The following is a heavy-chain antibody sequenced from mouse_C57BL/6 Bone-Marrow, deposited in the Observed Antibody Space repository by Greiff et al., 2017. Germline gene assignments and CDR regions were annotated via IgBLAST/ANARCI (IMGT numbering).Heavy chain of an antibody. D-gene: IGHD2-10*02. V-gene: IGHV1-69*01. CDR3: ARRGYGTYAYWYFDV. Sequence: VQLQQPGAELVMPGASVKLSCKASGYTFTSYWLHWVKQRPGQGLEWIGEIDPSDSYTNYNQKFKGKSTLTVDKSSSTAYMQLSSLTSEDSAVXYCARRGYGTYAYWYFDVWGTGTTVTVSS. CDR2: IDPSDSYT. CDR1: GYTFTSYW. J-gene: IGHJ1*03.